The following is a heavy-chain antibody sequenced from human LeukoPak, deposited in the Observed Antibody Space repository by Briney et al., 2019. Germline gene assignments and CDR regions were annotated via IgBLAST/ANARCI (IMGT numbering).Heavy chain of an antibody. CDR3: ARPSDYGDYVSAFDY. D-gene: IGHD4-17*01. CDR1: GGSISSSSYY. Sequence: SGTLSLTCTVSGGSISSSSYYWGWIRQPPGKGLEWIGSIYYSGSTYYNPSLKSRVTISVDTSKNQFSLKLSSVTAADTAVYYCARPSDYGDYVSAFDYWGQGTLVTVSS. CDR2: IYYSGST. J-gene: IGHJ4*02. V-gene: IGHV4-39*01.